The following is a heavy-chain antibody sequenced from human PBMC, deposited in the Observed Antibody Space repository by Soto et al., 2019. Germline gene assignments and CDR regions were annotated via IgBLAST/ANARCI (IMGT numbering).Heavy chain of an antibody. CDR2: IGGAGITT. D-gene: IGHD2-21*01. Sequence: PGGSLRLSCSASGFTFSDYAMAWVRQAPGMGLEWFYAIGGAGITTWYADSVKGRFTISRDNSKTTLFLQMSGVRAEDTAVYYCAKGSGAFRPYFFEMWGQGTEVTVSS. J-gene: IGHJ4*02. CDR1: GFTFSDYA. CDR3: AKGSGAFRPYFFEM. V-gene: IGHV3-23*01.